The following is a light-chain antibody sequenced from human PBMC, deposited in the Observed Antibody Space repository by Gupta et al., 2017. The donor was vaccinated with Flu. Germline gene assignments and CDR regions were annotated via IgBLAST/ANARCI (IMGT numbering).Light chain of an antibody. J-gene: IGLJ3*02. Sequence: QSVLTQPPSASEPPGQRVTMSCSGSISYIGCDPVNWYQQLPGTTPNLLVYSNNQQPSGVPDRFSGSKSGTSASLSIGGLQSEDEADYYCAAWDERLNSWVFGGGTKLTVL. V-gene: IGLV1-44*01. CDR1: ISYIGCDP. CDR2: SNN. CDR3: AAWDERLNSWV.